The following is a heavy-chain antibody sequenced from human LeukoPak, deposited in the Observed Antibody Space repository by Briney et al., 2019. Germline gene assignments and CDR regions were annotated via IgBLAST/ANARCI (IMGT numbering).Heavy chain of an antibody. CDR2: INHSGST. CDR3: ARGSRSSYSSSWSP. V-gene: IGHV4-34*01. J-gene: IGHJ5*02. CDR1: GGSFSGYY. Sequence: PSETLSLTCAVYGGSFSGYYWSWIRQPPGKGLEWIGEINHSGSTNYNPSLKSRVTISVDTSKNQFSLKLSSVTAADTAVYYCARGSRSSYSSSWSPWGQGTLVTVSS. D-gene: IGHD6-13*01.